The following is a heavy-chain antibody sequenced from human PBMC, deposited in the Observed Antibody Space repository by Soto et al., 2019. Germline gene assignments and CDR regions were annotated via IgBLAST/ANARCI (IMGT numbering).Heavy chain of an antibody. J-gene: IGHJ6*02. CDR1: GFTFSSYA. CDR3: AKDFLSGWYEGGPYYYYYGMDV. Sequence: GGSLRLSCAASGFTFSSYAMSWVRQAPGKGLEWVSAISGSGGSTYYADSVKGRFTISRDNSKNTLYLQMNSLRAEDTAVYYCAKDFLSGWYEGGPYYYYYGMDVWGQGTTVTVSS. V-gene: IGHV3-23*01. CDR2: ISGSGGST. D-gene: IGHD6-19*01.